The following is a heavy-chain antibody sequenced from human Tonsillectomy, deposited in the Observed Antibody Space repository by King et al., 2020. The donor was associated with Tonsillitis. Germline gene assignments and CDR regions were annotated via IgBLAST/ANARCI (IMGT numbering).Heavy chain of an antibody. V-gene: IGHV3-21*01. CDR3: ARGSGFLDY. D-gene: IGHD6-19*01. CDR1: GFTFSSYS. J-gene: IGHJ4*02. CDR2: ISSSSAYI. Sequence: VQLVESGGGLVKPGGSLRLSCAASGFTFSSYSMNWVRQAPGKGLEWVSSISSSSAYIHYADSLKGRFTISRDNANNSLYLQMNSLRAEDTSLYYCARGSGFLDYWGQGTLVTVSS.